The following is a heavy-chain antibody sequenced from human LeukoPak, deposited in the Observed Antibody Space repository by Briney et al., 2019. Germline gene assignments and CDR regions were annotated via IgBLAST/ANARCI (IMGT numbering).Heavy chain of an antibody. CDR2: IRSDGSGE. CDR3: GKHDSASDY. J-gene: IGHJ4*02. Sequence: PGGSLRLSCVASRFIFSDYGMHWVRQAPGRGREWVAFIRSDGSGESYTGSVRGRFTISRDNSKNTLYVQMNSLRLEDTAVYYCGKHDSASDYWGQGTLVTVSS. CDR1: RFIFSDYG. D-gene: IGHD1-26*01. V-gene: IGHV3-30*02.